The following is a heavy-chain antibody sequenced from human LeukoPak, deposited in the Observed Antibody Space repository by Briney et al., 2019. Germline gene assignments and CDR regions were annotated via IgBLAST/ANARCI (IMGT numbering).Heavy chain of an antibody. CDR3: ARDKTYYDILTGYYNGLDWSDP. V-gene: IGHV4-4*07. D-gene: IGHD3-9*01. J-gene: IGHJ5*02. CDR1: GGSISSYY. CDR2: IYTSGST. Sequence: SETLSLTCTVSGGSISSYYWSWIRQPAGKGLEWIGRIYTSGSTNYNPSLKSRVTMSVDTSKNQFSLKLSSVTAADTAVYYCARDKTYYDILTGYYNGLDWSDPWGQGTLVTVSS.